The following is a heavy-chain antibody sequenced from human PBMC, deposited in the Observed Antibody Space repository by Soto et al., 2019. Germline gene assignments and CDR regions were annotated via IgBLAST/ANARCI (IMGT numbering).Heavy chain of an antibody. D-gene: IGHD4-17*01. CDR2: SYYSGST. Sequence: QVQLQESGQGLVKPSQTLSLTCTVSGGSISSGDYYWSWIRQPPGKGLEWIGYSYYSGSTYYNPSLKSRVTMSVDTSKNQVSLKLSSVTAADTAVYYCDSSYCDDPQNDSFDIWVQVTMVTFSS. CDR1: GGSISSGDYY. J-gene: IGHJ3*02. CDR3: DSSYCDDPQNDSFDI. V-gene: IGHV4-30-4*01.